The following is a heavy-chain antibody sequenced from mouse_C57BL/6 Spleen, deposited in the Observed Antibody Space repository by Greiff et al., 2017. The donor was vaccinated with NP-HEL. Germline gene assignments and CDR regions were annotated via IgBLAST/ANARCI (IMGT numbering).Heavy chain of an antibody. V-gene: IGHV1-53*01. J-gene: IGHJ1*03. CDR3: SSSAVVADWYFDV. D-gene: IGHD1-1*01. CDR2: INPSNGGT. Sequence: VQLQQPGTELVKPGASVKLSCKASGYTFTSYWMHWVKQRPGQGLEWIGNINPSNGGTNYNEKFKSKATLTVDTSSSTAYMQLSSLTSEDSAVYYCSSSAVVADWYFDVWGTGTTVTVAS. CDR1: GYTFTSYW.